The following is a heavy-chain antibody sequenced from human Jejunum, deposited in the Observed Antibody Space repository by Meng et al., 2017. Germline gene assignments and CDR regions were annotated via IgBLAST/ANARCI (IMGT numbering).Heavy chain of an antibody. D-gene: IGHD2-21*02. CDR1: GYSISSGYY. V-gene: IGHV4-38-2*02. Sequence: SETLSLTCTVSGYSISSGYYWGWIRQPPGKGLEWIGSIYHSGSTYYNPSLKSRVTISVDTSKNQFSLKLSSVTAADTAVYYCARGEGVTAIFDYWGQGTLVTVSS. CDR3: ARGEGVTAIFDY. J-gene: IGHJ4*02. CDR2: IYHSGST.